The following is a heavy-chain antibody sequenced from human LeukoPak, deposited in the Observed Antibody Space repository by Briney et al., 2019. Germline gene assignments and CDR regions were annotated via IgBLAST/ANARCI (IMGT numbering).Heavy chain of an antibody. CDR1: GDSVSSYY. J-gene: IGHJ2*01. V-gene: IGHV4-59*02. CDR3: ARSGYSYDSAVYWNFDL. D-gene: IGHD5-18*01. CDR2: VSYSGTT. Sequence: PSETLSLTCAVSGDSVSSYYWTWIRQPPGKGLEWIGYVSYSGTTKYNLSLKSRVTMSVDMSKNRLSLRLTSVTAADTAVYYCARSGYSYDSAVYWNFDLWGRGTLVTVSS.